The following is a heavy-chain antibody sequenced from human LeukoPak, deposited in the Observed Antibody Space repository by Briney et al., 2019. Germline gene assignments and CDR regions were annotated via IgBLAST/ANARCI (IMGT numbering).Heavy chain of an antibody. V-gene: IGHV4-59*01. D-gene: IGHD3-3*01. Sequence: SETLSLTCSVSGGSMRPYYWSWIRQPPGKGLEWIGYIYYSGSTNYKPSLKSRVTISVDTSKNQFSLKLRSVTAADTAVYYCARCRLYDFWSGSSFDYWGRGTLVTVSS. CDR2: IYYSGST. CDR3: ARCRLYDFWSGSSFDY. CDR1: GGSMRPYY. J-gene: IGHJ4*02.